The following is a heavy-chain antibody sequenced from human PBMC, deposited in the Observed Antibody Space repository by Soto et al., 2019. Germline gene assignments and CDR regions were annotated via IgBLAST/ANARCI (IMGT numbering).Heavy chain of an antibody. J-gene: IGHJ4*02. CDR1: GGIFHGYG. CDR2: IRFDGSNE. V-gene: IGHV3-33*01. CDR3: ARDGIGGPVFRGYLDY. D-gene: IGHD2-15*01. Sequence: QEQLVESGGGVVQPGTSLRLSCAVPGGIFHGYGMHWVRQAPGKGLEWVAIIRFDGSNEEYADSVKGRFTISRDNSKNTLYLQMNTLGAEDTAVYYCARDGIGGPVFRGYLDYWGRGTVVTVSS.